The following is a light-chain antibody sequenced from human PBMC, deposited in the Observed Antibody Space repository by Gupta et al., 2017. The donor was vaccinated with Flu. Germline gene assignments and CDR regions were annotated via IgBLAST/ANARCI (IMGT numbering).Light chain of an antibody. V-gene: IGLV1-51*02. CDR3: GTWDSSLPAGV. CDR2: MDS. CDR1: SSNIGNKY. Sequence: QSVLTQPPSVSAAPGQKVTISCSGTSSNIGNKYVSWYQHLPNTAPKLLIYMDSLRPSGIPDRFSGSKSDTSATLGIAGLQTGDEAVYYCGTWDSSLPAGVFGGGTKLTVL. J-gene: IGLJ2*01.